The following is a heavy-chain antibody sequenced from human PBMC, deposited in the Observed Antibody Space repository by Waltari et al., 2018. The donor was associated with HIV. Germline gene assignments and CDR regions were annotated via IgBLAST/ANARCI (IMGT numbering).Heavy chain of an antibody. V-gene: IGHV3-48*02. Sequence: EVHLVESGGDLVQPGGSLRLSWAASGFSFGSFGMIWVRQAPGKGLEWISYISGSSSTMYYADSVKGRFTISRDNAKNSVYLQMDSLRDEDTAVYYCARADVTTFDYWGQGARVTVSS. CDR1: GFSFGSFG. D-gene: IGHD4-17*01. J-gene: IGHJ4*02. CDR3: ARADVTTFDY. CDR2: ISGSSSTM.